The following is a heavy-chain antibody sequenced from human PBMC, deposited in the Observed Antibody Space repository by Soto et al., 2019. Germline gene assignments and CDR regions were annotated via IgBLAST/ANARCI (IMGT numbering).Heavy chain of an antibody. J-gene: IGHJ2*01. Sequence: QVQLQESGPGLVKPSETLSLTCTVSGGSISSYYWSWIRQPPGKGLEWIGCIYYSGSTNYNPSLKSRVTISVDTSKNQFSLKLSSVTAADTAVYYCARAWDTVTTHWYFDLWGRGTLVTVSS. CDR3: ARAWDTVTTHWYFDL. V-gene: IGHV4-59*01. CDR2: IYYSGST. D-gene: IGHD4-17*01. CDR1: GGSISSYY.